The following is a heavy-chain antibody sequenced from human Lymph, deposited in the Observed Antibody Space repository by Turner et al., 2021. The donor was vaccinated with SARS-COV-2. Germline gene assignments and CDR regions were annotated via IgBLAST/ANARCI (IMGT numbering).Heavy chain of an antibody. CDR1: GFTFSSYS. CDR2: ISISSSTI. D-gene: IGHD2-15*01. V-gene: IGHV3-48*02. J-gene: IGHJ6*02. CDR3: ARDRGGYGAYYYGMDV. Sequence: EVQLVESGGGLVQPGGSLRLSCAASGFTFSSYSMNCVRQAPGKGLEWVSYISISSSTIYYADSVKGRFTISRDNAKNSLYLQMNSLRDEDTAVYYCARDRGGYGAYYYGMDVWGQGTTVTVSS.